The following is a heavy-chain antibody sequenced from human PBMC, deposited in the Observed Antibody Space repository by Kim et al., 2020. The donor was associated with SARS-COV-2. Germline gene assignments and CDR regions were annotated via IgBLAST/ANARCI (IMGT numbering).Heavy chain of an antibody. CDR3: ARGFGYSSSPSRYWYFDL. J-gene: IGHJ2*01. CDR1: GGSFSGYY. CDR2: INHSGST. D-gene: IGHD6-6*01. Sequence: SETLSLTCAVYGGSFSGYYWSWIRQPPGKGLEWIGEINHSGSTNYNPSLKSRVTISVDTSKNQFSLKLSSVTAADTAVYYCARGFGYSSSPSRYWYFDLWGRGTLVTVSS. V-gene: IGHV4-34*01.